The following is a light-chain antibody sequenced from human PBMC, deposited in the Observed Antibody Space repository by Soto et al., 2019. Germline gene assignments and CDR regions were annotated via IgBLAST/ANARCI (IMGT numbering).Light chain of an antibody. CDR2: RNN. CDR1: TSNIGNHY. J-gene: IGLJ1*01. CDR3: ATWDDTLRGYV. V-gene: IGLV1-47*01. Sequence: QSVLTQPPSASGTPGQRVSISCSVSTSNIGNHYVFWYQHLPGTAPKLLIFRNNQRPSGVPDRFSGSGSGTSASLAISGLRSEDEADYYCATWDDTLRGYVFGTGTKVTVL.